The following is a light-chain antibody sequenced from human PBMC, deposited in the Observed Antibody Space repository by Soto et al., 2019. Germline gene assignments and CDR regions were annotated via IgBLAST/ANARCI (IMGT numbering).Light chain of an antibody. J-gene: IGKJ2*01. CDR3: QQYKSWFT. V-gene: IGKV3-15*01. CDR1: QSIDSN. CDR2: DAS. Sequence: IVMTQSPATLSVSPGERATLSCRASQSIDSNLAWHQQKPGQAPRLLIYDASTGATDIPARFSGSGSGTEFTLTISSLQSEDSAVYYCQQYKSWFTFGQGTKLEIK.